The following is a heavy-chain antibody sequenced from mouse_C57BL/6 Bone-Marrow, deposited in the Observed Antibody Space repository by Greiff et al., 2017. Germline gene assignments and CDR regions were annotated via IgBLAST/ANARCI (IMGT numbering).Heavy chain of an antibody. V-gene: IGHV5-6*01. CDR2: ISSGGSYT. J-gene: IGHJ4*01. CDR1: GFPFSSYG. Sequence: EVKLMESGGDLVKPGGSLTLSCAASGFPFSSYGMSWVRQTPDKRLEWVATISSGGSYTYSPDSVKGRFPISRDHAKNTLYLHMSSRKYENTAMYYGARQCQILNYYAMDYWGQGTSVTVSS. CDR3: ARQCQILNYYAMDY.